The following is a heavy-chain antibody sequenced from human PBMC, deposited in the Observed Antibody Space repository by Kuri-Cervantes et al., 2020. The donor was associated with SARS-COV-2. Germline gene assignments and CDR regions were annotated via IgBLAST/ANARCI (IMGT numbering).Heavy chain of an antibody. Sequence: SVTVSCKHSRGTFSSYAISWVRQAPGQGLEWVGGITPIFGTANYAQKFQGRVPITADESTSTAYMELSSLRSEDTAVYYCARVPDDSSGYQGELDYWGQGTTVTVSS. J-gene: IGHJ4*02. V-gene: IGHV1-69*13. CDR3: ARVPDDSSGYQGELDY. D-gene: IGHD3-22*01. CDR2: ITPIFGTA. CDR1: RGTFSSYA.